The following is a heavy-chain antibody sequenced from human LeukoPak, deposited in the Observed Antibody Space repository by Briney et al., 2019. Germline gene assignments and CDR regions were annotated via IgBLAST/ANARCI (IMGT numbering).Heavy chain of an antibody. D-gene: IGHD3-3*01. CDR1: GGTFSSYG. V-gene: IGHV1-18*01. CDR3: ARDQDTIFGVVTHYY. J-gene: IGHJ4*02. Sequence: ASVKVSCKASGGTFSSYGISWVRQAPGQGLEWMGWISAYNGNTNYAQKLQGRVTMTTDTSTSTAYMELRSLRSDDTAVYYCARDQDTIFGVVTHYYWGQGTLVTVSS. CDR2: ISAYNGNT.